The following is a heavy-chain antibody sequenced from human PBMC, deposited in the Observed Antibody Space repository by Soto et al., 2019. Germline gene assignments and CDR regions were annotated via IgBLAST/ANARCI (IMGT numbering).Heavy chain of an antibody. D-gene: IGHD2-15*01. J-gene: IGHJ6*02. CDR3: ARDRRYCSGGSCLLYYYSYGMDV. CDR2: IWYDGSNK. V-gene: IGHV3-33*01. Sequence: GGSLRLSCAASGFTFSSYGMHWVRQAPGKGLEWVAVIWYDGSNKYYADPVKGRFTISRDNSKNTLYLQMNSLRAEDTAVYYCARDRRYCSGGSCLLYYYSYGMDVWGQGTTVTVSS. CDR1: GFTFSSYG.